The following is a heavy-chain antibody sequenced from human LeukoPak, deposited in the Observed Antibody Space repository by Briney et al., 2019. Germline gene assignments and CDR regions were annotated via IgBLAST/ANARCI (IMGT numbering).Heavy chain of an antibody. D-gene: IGHD2-15*01. Sequence: ASVRVSCKASGYTLTNYDINWVRQATGLGLEWMGWMNPSGGNTGYAQKFLGRVTMTKDTSIRTAYMELSNLRSEDTAVYYCAGGCSGGSCNGMDVWGQGTTVTVSS. CDR2: MNPSGGNT. V-gene: IGHV1-8*01. CDR3: AGGCSGGSCNGMDV. CDR1: GYTLTNYD. J-gene: IGHJ6*02.